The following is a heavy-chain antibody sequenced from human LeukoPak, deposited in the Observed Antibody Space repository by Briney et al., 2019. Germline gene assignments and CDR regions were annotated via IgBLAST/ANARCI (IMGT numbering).Heavy chain of an antibody. D-gene: IGHD6-19*01. Sequence: SETLSLTCTVSGGSISSYYWSWIRQPPGKGLEWIGYIYYSGSTNYNPSLKSRVTISVDTSKNQFSLKLGSVTAADTAVYYCARIAVAADAFDIWGQGTMVTVSS. V-gene: IGHV4-59*01. CDR2: IYYSGST. CDR1: GGSISSYY. J-gene: IGHJ3*02. CDR3: ARIAVAADAFDI.